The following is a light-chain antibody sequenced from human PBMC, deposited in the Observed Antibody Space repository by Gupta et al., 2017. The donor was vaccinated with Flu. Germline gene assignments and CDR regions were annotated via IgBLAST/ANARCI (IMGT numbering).Light chain of an antibody. J-gene: IGKJ2*01. V-gene: IGKV2-28*01. CDR2: LAS. CDR1: QSLLHSNGYNY. Sequence: MVWTQSPPSQPVTPVAPASISCRSSQSLLHSNGYNYLDWYLQRPGQSPRLLIYLASNRASGVPDRFSGSGSSTDFTLKISSLEAEDFGVYYCKQPSKSFRTFGEGTKVEIK. CDR3: KQPSKSFRT.